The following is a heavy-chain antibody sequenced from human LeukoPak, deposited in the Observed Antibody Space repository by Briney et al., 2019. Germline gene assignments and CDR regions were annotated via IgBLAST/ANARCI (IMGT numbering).Heavy chain of an antibody. D-gene: IGHD5-18*01. CDR3: ARDYGYSYGYCCYYYGMDV. J-gene: IGHJ6*02. V-gene: IGHV3-30*04. CDR2: ISYDGSNK. Sequence: GGSLRLSCAASGFTFSSYAMHWVRQAPGKGLEWVAVISYDGSNKYYADAVKGRFTISRDNSKNTLYLQMNSLRAEDTAVYYCARDYGYSYGYCCYYYGMDVWGQGTTVTVSS. CDR1: GFTFSSYA.